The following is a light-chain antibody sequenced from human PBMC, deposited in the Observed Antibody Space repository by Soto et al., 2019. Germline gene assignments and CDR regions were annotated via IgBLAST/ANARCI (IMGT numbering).Light chain of an antibody. J-gene: IGLJ3*02. V-gene: IGLV2-11*01. CDR1: RSDFGGYNY. CDR2: DVS. Sequence: QSVLTHPRSVSGSPGQSVTISCTGTRSDFGGYNYVSWYQQHPSNAPKLMIYDVSKRPSGVPDRFSGSKAGNTASLTISGLEAEDDADYYCCSYAGSYTWVFGGGTKLTVL. CDR3: CSYAGSYTWV.